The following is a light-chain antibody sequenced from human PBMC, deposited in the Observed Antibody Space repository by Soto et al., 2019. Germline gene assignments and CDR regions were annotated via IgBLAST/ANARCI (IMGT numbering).Light chain of an antibody. J-gene: IGLJ2*01. Sequence: QAASVSGSPGQSITISCTGTSRDVGGYNYVSWYQQHPGKAPKLMIYDVSNRPSGVSNRFSGSKSGNTASLTISGLQAEDEADYYCSSYTSSSPVVFGGGTKLTVL. CDR2: DVS. V-gene: IGLV2-14*01. CDR1: SRDVGGYNY. CDR3: SSYTSSSPVV.